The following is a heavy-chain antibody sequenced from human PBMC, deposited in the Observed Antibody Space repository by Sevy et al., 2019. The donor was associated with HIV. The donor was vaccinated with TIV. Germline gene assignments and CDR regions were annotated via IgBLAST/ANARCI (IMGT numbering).Heavy chain of an antibody. CDR1: GFTFSSYW. Sequence: GGSLRLSCAASGFTFSSYWMHWVRQAPGKGLVWVSRINSDGSGTSYADSVKGRFTISRDNAKNTLYLQMNSLRAEDTAVYYCARESYNWNDVGYYGMDVWGQGTTVTVSS. J-gene: IGHJ6*02. CDR2: INSDGSGT. D-gene: IGHD1-1*01. V-gene: IGHV3-74*01. CDR3: ARESYNWNDVGYYGMDV.